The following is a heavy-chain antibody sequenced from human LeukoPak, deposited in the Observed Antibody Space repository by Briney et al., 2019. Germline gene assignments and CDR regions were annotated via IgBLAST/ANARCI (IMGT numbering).Heavy chain of an antibody. CDR2: ITSGGDYI. J-gene: IGHJ4*02. CDR3: ARGHYDVLAASYEWTLDY. V-gene: IGHV3-21*01. CDR1: GFTFNTFN. Sequence: GGSLRLSCAASGFTFNTFNMNWVRQAPGKGLEWVSSITSGGDYIYYADSVKGRFTTSRDNAKNSLSLQLNSLRVEDTAVYYCARGHYDVLAASYEWTLDYWGQGTLVTVSS. D-gene: IGHD3-9*01.